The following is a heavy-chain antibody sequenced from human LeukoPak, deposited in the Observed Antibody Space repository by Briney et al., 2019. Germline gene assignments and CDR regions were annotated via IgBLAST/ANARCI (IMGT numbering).Heavy chain of an antibody. CDR2: IYYSGST. V-gene: IGHV4-39*07. J-gene: IGHJ6*03. D-gene: IGHD3-3*01. CDR3: ARPTAYDFWSGSPGNYMDV. CDR1: GGSISSSSYY. Sequence: SETLSLTCTVSGGSISSSSYYWGWIRQPPGKGLEWIGSIYYSGSTYYNPSLKSRVTISVDTSKNQFSLKLSSMTAADTAVYYCARPTAYDFWSGSPGNYMDVWGKGTTVTVSS.